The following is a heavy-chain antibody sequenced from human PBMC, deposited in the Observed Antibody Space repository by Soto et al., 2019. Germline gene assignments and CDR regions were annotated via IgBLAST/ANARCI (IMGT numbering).Heavy chain of an antibody. CDR3: ARTPAGIRFGELLDYYYYGMDV. J-gene: IGHJ6*02. Sequence: GASVKVSCKASGYTFTSYGISWVRQAPGQGLERKGWISAYNSNTNYARKLQGRVTMTTDTSTSTAYMELRSLRSDDTAVYYCARTPAGIRFGELLDYYYYGMDVWGQGTTVTVSS. CDR1: GYTFTSYG. CDR2: ISAYNSNT. V-gene: IGHV1-18*01. D-gene: IGHD3-10*01.